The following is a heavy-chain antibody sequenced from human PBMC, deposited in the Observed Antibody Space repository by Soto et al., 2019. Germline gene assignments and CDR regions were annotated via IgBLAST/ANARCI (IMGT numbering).Heavy chain of an antibody. Sequence: SGTLCLTGTFSGASIICFYWSWIRKSAGKGLEWIGRIYATGTTDYNPSLKSRVMMSVDTSKKQFSLKLRSVTAADTAVYYCVRDGTKTLRDWFDPWGQGISVPSPQ. J-gene: IGHJ5*02. V-gene: IGHV4-4*07. CDR2: IYATGTT. CDR3: VRDGTKTLRDWFDP. D-gene: IGHD1-1*01. CDR1: GASIICFY.